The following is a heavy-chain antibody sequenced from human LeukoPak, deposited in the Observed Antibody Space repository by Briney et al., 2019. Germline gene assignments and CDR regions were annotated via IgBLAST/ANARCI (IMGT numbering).Heavy chain of an antibody. D-gene: IGHD3-22*01. CDR2: TYYRSKWYN. J-gene: IGHJ3*02. Sequence: SQTLSLTCAISGDSVSSNSAAWTWIRQSPSRGLEWLGRTYYRSKWYNDYAVSVKSRITINPDTSKNQFSLQLNSVTPEDTAVYYCARDLGDSSGYYYPHAFDIWGQGTMVTVSS. CDR3: ARDLGDSSGYYYPHAFDI. V-gene: IGHV6-1*01. CDR1: GDSVSSNSAA.